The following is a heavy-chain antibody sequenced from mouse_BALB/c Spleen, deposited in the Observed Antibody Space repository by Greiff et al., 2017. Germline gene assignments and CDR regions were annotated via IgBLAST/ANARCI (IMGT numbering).Heavy chain of an antibody. J-gene: IGHJ2*01. D-gene: IGHD2-3*01. CDR2: IWAGGST. CDR3: ARDRWLLYYFDY. CDR1: GFSLTSYG. V-gene: IGHV2-9*02. Sequence: VKLEESGPGLVAPSQSLSITCTVSGFSLTSYGVHWVRQPPGKVLEWLGVIWAGGSTNYNSALMSRLSISKDNSKSQVFLKMNSLQTDDTAMYYCARDRWLLYYFDYWGQGTTLTVSS.